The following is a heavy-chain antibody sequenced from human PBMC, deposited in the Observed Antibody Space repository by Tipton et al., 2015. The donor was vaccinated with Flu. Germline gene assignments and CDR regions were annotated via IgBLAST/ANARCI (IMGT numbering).Heavy chain of an antibody. J-gene: IGHJ5*02. CDR2: SHHTGST. Sequence: TLSLTCSVSGDSIGGAYYWGWIRQPPGKGLEWIGNSHHTGSTYRNPSLKSRVIISVDRSKNQFSLKLTSVTAADTAVYYCARRGFSNYVSEPKNWFDPWGQGTLVTVSS. CDR1: GDSIGGAYY. V-gene: IGHV4-38-2*01. CDR3: ARRGFSNYVSEPKNWFDP. D-gene: IGHD4-11*01.